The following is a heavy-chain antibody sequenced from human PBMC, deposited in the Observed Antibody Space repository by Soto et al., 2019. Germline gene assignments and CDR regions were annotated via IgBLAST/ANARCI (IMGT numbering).Heavy chain of an antibody. Sequence: GGSLRLSCAASGFTFSSYGMHWVRQAPGKGLEWVAVISYDGSNKYYADSVKGRFTIPRDNSKNTLYLQMNSLRAEDTAVYYCAKDLGYSGYDWGPKVPYYYGMDVWGQGTTVTVS. D-gene: IGHD5-12*01. CDR2: ISYDGSNK. CDR1: GFTFSSYG. V-gene: IGHV3-30*18. J-gene: IGHJ6*02. CDR3: AKDLGYSGYDWGPKVPYYYGMDV.